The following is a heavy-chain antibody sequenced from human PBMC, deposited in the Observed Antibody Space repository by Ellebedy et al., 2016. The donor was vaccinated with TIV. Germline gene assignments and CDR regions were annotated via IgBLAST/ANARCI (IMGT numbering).Heavy chain of an antibody. CDR1: GFTFRSYS. V-gene: IGHV3-21*01. CDR2: ISNSNYI. D-gene: IGHD5-24*01. Sequence: GESLKISCAASGFTFRSYSMNWVRQAPGKGLEWVSSISNSNYIFYADSVKGRFTISRDNAKDSPYLQMNSLRAEDTAVYYCTRGSELHDYWGQGTLVTVSS. J-gene: IGHJ4*02. CDR3: TRGSELHDY.